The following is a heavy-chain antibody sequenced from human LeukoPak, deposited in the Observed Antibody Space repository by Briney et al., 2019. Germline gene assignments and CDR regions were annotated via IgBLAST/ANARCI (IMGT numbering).Heavy chain of an antibody. V-gene: IGHV3-23*01. J-gene: IGHJ6*02. CDR3: AKRLKRNYYYHYAMDV. D-gene: IGHD3-22*01. Sequence: GGSLGLSCAASGFTFKTHAMSWVRQAPGKGLEWVSRIDDSGVIRSYADSVKGRLTISRDNSKMTLTLQMNSLRAEDTAVYYCAKRLKRNYYYHYAMDVWGQGTTVTVSS. CDR1: GFTFKTHA. CDR2: IDDSGVIR.